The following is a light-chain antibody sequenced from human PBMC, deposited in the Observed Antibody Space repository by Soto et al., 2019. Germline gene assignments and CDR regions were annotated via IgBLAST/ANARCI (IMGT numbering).Light chain of an antibody. CDR1: ESVSSN. CDR3: QQYNKWRT. Sequence: EIVMTPSPATLSVSPGSRATLSCMASESVSSNLAWYQQKPGQAPRLLIYGASTSATGIPARISGSGSGTDFTLTISSLQSEDFAVYYCQQYNKWRTFGQGTKVDI. V-gene: IGKV3-15*01. CDR2: GAS. J-gene: IGKJ1*01.